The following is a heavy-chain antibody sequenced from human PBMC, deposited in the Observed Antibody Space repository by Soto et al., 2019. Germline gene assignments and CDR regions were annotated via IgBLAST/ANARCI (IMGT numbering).Heavy chain of an antibody. V-gene: IGHV3-53*01. Sequence: EVQLVESEGGLVQPGGSLRLSCAASGFTVSGNYVTWVRQAPGKGLEWVSVIYTDDNIYYADSVTGRFTISRDNSKNTFYLQMNRLRVEDTAVYYCATELIAKYGMDVWGQGTTVTVSS. CDR3: ATELIAKYGMDV. D-gene: IGHD2-21*01. CDR1: GFTVSGNY. J-gene: IGHJ6*02. CDR2: IYTDDNI.